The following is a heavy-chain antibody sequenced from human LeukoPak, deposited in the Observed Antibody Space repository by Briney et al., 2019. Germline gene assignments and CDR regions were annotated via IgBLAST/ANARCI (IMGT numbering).Heavy chain of an antibody. CDR1: GGSISSYY. CDR2: IYYSGST. J-gene: IGHJ4*02. CDR3: ARSPPPNWYSSSWSYLDY. D-gene: IGHD6-13*01. V-gene: IGHV4-59*01. Sequence: PSETLSLTCTASGGSISSYYWSWIRQPPGKGLEWIGYIYYSGSTNYNPSLKSRVTISVDTSKNQFSLKLSSVTAADTAVYYCARSPPPNWYSSSWSYLDYWGQGTLVTVSS.